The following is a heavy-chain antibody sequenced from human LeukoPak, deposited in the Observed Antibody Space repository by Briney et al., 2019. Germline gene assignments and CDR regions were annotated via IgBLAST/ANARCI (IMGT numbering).Heavy chain of an antibody. Sequence: PGGSLRLSCAASGFTFSSYSMNWVRQAPGKGLEWVAVISYDGSNKYYADSVKGRFTISRDNSKNTLYLQMNSLRAEDTAVYYCARQGSTVVTPWYYYGMDVWGQGTTVTVSS. CDR2: ISYDGSNK. D-gene: IGHD4-23*01. CDR1: GFTFSSYS. CDR3: ARQGSTVVTPWYYYGMDV. V-gene: IGHV3-30*03. J-gene: IGHJ6*02.